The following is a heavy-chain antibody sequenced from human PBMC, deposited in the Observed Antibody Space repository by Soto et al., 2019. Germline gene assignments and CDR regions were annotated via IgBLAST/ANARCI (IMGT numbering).Heavy chain of an antibody. CDR3: ARGMTTVTHDAFDI. D-gene: IGHD4-17*01. CDR2: INHSGST. Sequence: PSETLSLTCAVYGGSFSGYYWSWIRQPPGKGLEWIGEINHSGSTNYNPSLKSRVTISVDTSKNQFSLKLSSVTAADTAVYYCARGMTTVTHDAFDIWGQGTMVTVSS. J-gene: IGHJ3*02. CDR1: GGSFSGYY. V-gene: IGHV4-34*01.